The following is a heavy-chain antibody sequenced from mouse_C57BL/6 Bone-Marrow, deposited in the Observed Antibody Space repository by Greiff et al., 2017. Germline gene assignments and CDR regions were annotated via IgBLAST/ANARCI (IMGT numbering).Heavy chain of an antibody. CDR2: IDPFDSYT. V-gene: IGHV1-50*01. Sequence: QVQLQQPGAELVKPGASVKLSCKASGYTFTSYWMQWVKQRPGQGLEWIGEIDPFDSYTNYNQKFKGKATLTVDTSSSTAYMQHSSLTSADSAVYDCARDSYDYGGDYYAMDYWGQGTSVTVSS. CDR1: GYTFTSYW. J-gene: IGHJ4*01. D-gene: IGHD2-4*01. CDR3: ARDSYDYGGDYYAMDY.